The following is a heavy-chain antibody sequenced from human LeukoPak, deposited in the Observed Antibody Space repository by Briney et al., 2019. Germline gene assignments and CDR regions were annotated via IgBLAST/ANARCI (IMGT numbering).Heavy chain of an antibody. CDR3: ARDKVIASAGTPNWFDP. D-gene: IGHD6-13*01. CDR2: ISAYDGNT. Sequence: GALVKVSCKASGYTFTTYGISWVRQAPGQGLDWVGWISAYDGNTNYAQKFQGRVTMTTDTSTSTAYMELRSLRSDDTAVYYCARDKVIASAGTPNWFDPWGQGTLVTVSS. V-gene: IGHV1-18*01. J-gene: IGHJ5*02. CDR1: GYTFTTYG.